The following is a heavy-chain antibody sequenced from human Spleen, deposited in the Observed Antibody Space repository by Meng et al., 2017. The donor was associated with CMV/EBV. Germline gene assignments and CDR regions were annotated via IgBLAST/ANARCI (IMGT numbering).Heavy chain of an antibody. D-gene: IGHD1-1*01. CDR2: INPNSGGT. Sequence: QVQLVQSGAEVKKPGASVKVSCKASGYTFTGYYMHWVRQAPGQGLEWMGWINPNSGGTNYAQKFQGRVTMTRDTSISTAYMELSRLRSDDTAVYYCARVAVELEPLHSFDYWGQGTLVTVSS. J-gene: IGHJ4*02. V-gene: IGHV1-2*02. CDR1: GYTFTGYY. CDR3: ARVAVELEPLHSFDY.